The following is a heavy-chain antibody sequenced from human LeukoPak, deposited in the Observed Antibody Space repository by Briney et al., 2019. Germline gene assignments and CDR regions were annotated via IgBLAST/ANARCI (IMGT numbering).Heavy chain of an antibody. CDR2: ISGSGGST. Sequence: PGGSLRLSCAASGFTFSSYAMSWVRQAPGKGLEWVSAISGSGGSTYYADSVKGRFTISRDNSKNTLYLQMNGLRAEDTAVYYCAKQQWLVPEGYYGMDVWGQGTTVTVSS. CDR1: GFTFSSYA. V-gene: IGHV3-23*01. CDR3: AKQQWLVPEGYYGMDV. D-gene: IGHD6-19*01. J-gene: IGHJ6*02.